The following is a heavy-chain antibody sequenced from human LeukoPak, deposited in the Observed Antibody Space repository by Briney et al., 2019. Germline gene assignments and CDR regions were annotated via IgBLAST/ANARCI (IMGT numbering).Heavy chain of an antibody. J-gene: IGHJ6*03. Sequence: ASVKVSCKASGYTFTSYGISWVRQAPGQGGEWRGWISAYNGNTNYAQKLQGRVTMTTDTPTSTAYMELRSLRSDDTAVYYCARDRGSGSYRYYYYMDVWGKGTTVTVSS. D-gene: IGHD3-10*01. CDR1: GYTFTSYG. V-gene: IGHV1-18*01. CDR3: ARDRGSGSYRYYYYMDV. CDR2: ISAYNGNT.